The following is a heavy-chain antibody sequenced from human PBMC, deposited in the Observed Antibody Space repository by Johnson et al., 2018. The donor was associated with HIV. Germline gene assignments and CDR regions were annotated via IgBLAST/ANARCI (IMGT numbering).Heavy chain of an antibody. Sequence: QVQLMESGGGVVQPGRSLRLSCAASGFTFSSYAMHWVRQAPGKGLEWVAVISYDGSNKYYADSVQGRFTISRDNSKFTLYLQRNSLRATDTAVYYCAKDPGIAEAEDAFDIWGQGTMVTVSS. V-gene: IGHV3-30*04. CDR3: AKDPGIAEAEDAFDI. J-gene: IGHJ3*02. CDR2: ISYDGSNK. D-gene: IGHD6-13*01. CDR1: GFTFSSYA.